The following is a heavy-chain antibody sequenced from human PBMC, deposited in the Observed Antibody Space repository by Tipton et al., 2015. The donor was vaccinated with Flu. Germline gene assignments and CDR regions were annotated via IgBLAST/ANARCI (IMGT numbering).Heavy chain of an antibody. Sequence: TLSLTCTVSGGSISDYYWSWIRQPPGKGLVWIAYSSGSSGHTNYNPSLKSRVTTPVDTSKNQFSLNLRSVTAADTAVYYCATSGWRDPRGSFDFWSQGTLVTVSS. CDR3: ATSGWRDPRGSFDF. CDR2: SSGSSGHT. V-gene: IGHV4-59*03. D-gene: IGHD2-2*01. CDR1: GGSISDYY. J-gene: IGHJ4*02.